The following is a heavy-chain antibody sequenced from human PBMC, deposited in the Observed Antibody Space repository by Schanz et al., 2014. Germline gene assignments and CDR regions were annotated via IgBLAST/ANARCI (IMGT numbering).Heavy chain of an antibody. CDR3: ARDGYRNGRPFDH. Sequence: VQLVESGGGLAQPGGSLRLSCAASGFTFSDYYMSWIRQAPGKGLEWVSYISHNSHYTNYADSVKGRFTISRDTAENSVYLQMNSLRAEDTAVYYCARDGYRNGRPFDHWGQGTRVTVSA. J-gene: IGHJ4*02. CDR1: GFTFSDYY. D-gene: IGHD5-18*01. CDR2: ISHNSHYT. V-gene: IGHV3-11*06.